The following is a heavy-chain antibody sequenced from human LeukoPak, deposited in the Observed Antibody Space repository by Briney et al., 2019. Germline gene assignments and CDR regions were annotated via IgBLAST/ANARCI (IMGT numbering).Heavy chain of an antibody. D-gene: IGHD3-10*01. J-gene: IGHJ6*02. V-gene: IGHV3-30-3*01. Sequence: PGGSLRLSCAASGFTFSSYAMHWVRQAPGKGLEWVPVISYDGSNKYYADSVKGRFTISRDNSKNTLYLQMNSLRAEDTAVYYCARPTMVHNYYYGMDVWGQGTTVTVSS. CDR1: GFTFSSYA. CDR3: ARPTMVHNYYYGMDV. CDR2: ISYDGSNK.